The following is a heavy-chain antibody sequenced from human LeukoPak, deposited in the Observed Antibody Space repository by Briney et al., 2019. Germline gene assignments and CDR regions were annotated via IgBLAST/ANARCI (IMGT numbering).Heavy chain of an antibody. CDR1: GGSISSSSYY. D-gene: IGHD3-22*01. Sequence: SETLSLTCTVSGGSISSSSYYWGWIRQPPGKGLEWIGSIYYSGSTYYNPSLKSRVTISVDTSKNQFSLKLSSVTAADTAVYYCARHGNTMTSFDYWGQGTLVTVSS. J-gene: IGHJ4*02. CDR2: IYYSGST. V-gene: IGHV4-39*01. CDR3: ARHGNTMTSFDY.